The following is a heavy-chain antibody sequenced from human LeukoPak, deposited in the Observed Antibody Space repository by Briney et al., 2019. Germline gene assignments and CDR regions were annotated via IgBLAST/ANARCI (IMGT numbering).Heavy chain of an antibody. Sequence: SETLSLTCTVSGGSISSYYWSWTRQPPGKGLEWIGYIYYSGSTNYNPSLKSRVTISVDTSKNQFSLKLSSVTAADTAVYYCARVTPHIVVVVAARSYYYYMDVWGKGTTVIVSS. CDR3: ARVTPHIVVVVAARSYYYYMDV. CDR2: IYYSGST. V-gene: IGHV4-59*01. CDR1: GGSISSYY. J-gene: IGHJ6*03. D-gene: IGHD2-15*01.